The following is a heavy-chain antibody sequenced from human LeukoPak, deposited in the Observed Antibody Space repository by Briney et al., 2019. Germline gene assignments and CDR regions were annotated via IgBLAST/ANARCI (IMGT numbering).Heavy chain of an antibody. D-gene: IGHD6-19*01. CDR2: ISSSSSYT. J-gene: IGHJ4*02. CDR1: GFTFSDYC. V-gene: IGHV3-11*06. CDR3: ARGPSSGWPDY. Sequence: GGSLRLSCAASGFTFSDYCMSWIRQAPGKGLEWVSYISSSSSYTKYADSVKGRFTISRDNAKNSLYQQMNSLRAEDTAVYYCARGPSSGWPDYWGQGTLVTVSS.